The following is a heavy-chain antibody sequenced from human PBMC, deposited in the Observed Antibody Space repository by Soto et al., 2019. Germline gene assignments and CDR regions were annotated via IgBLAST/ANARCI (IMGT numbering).Heavy chain of an antibody. CDR1: GFTFSSYG. CDR2: IGTAGDT. V-gene: IGHV3-13*01. Sequence: GGSLRLSCAASGFTFSSYGMHWVRQATGKGLEWVSAIGTAGDTYYPGSVKGRFTISRENAKNSLYLQMNSLRAEDTAVYYCAKSSSGWYSFDYWGQGTLVTVSS. J-gene: IGHJ4*02. D-gene: IGHD6-19*01. CDR3: AKSSSGWYSFDY.